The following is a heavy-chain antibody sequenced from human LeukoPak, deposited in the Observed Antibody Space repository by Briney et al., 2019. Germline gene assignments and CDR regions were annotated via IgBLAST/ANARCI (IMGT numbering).Heavy chain of an antibody. CDR1: GFTFSSYA. J-gene: IGHJ4*02. V-gene: IGHV3-33*01. Sequence: GFLRLSCAASGFTFSSYAMHWVRQAPGKGLEWVAVIWYDGSNKNYADSVKGRFTISRDNSKNTLYLQMNSLRADDTAVYYCARVAMSDSSGYCDYWGQGTLATVSS. CDR3: ARVAMSDSSGYCDY. CDR2: IWYDGSNK. D-gene: IGHD3-22*01.